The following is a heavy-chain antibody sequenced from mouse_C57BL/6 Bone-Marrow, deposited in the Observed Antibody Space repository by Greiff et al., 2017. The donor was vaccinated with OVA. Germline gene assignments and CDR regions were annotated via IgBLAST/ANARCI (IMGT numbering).Heavy chain of an antibody. D-gene: IGHD1-2*01. J-gene: IGHJ4*01. Sequence: QVQLQQPGAELVRPGSSVKLSCKASGYTFTSYWMHWVKQRPIQGLEWIGNIDPSDSETHYNQKFKDKATLTVDKSSSTAYMQLSSLTSEDSAVYYCARNHITTGTMDYWGQGTSVTVSS. CDR2: IDPSDSET. V-gene: IGHV1-52*01. CDR1: GYTFTSYW. CDR3: ARNHITTGTMDY.